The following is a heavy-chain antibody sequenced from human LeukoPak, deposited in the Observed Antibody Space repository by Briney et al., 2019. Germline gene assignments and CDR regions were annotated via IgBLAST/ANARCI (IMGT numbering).Heavy chain of an antibody. J-gene: IGHJ5*02. V-gene: IGHV3-21*01. CDR2: ISSSSSYI. D-gene: IGHD3-10*01. CDR1: GFTFSSYS. CDR3: ARDLRDYYGSGPINWFDP. Sequence: GGSLRLSCAASGFTFSSYSMNWVRQAPGKGLEWVSSISSSSSYIYYADSVKGRFTISRDNAKSSLYLQMNSLRAEDTAVYYCARDLRDYYGSGPINWFDPWGQGTLVTVSS.